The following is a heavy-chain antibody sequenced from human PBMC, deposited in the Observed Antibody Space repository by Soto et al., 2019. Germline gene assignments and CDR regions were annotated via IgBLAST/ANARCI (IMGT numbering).Heavy chain of an antibody. CDR1: GGSVSSGSYY. D-gene: IGHD3-16*01. CDR3: ARDLWGYPATPYGIFDY. J-gene: IGHJ4*02. Sequence: SETLSLTCTVSGGSVSSGSYYWSWIRQPPGKGLEWIGYIYYSGSTNYNPSLKSRVTISVDTSKNQFSLKLSSVTAADTAVYYCARDLWGYPATPYGIFDYWGQGTLVTVSS. V-gene: IGHV4-61*01. CDR2: IYYSGST.